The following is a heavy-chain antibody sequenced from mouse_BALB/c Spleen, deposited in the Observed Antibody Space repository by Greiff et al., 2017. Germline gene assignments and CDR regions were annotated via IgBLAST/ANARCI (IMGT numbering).Heavy chain of an antibody. V-gene: IGHV5-4*02. Sequence: EVKLMESGGGLVKPGGSLKLSCAASGFTLSDYYMYWVRQTPEKRLEWVATISDGGSYTYYPDSVKGRFTISRDNAKNNLYLQMSSLKSEDTAMYYCARSITTPGGFAYWGQGTLVTVSA. CDR3: ARSITTPGGFAY. CDR2: ISDGGSYT. CDR1: GFTLSDYY. J-gene: IGHJ3*01. D-gene: IGHD1-1*01.